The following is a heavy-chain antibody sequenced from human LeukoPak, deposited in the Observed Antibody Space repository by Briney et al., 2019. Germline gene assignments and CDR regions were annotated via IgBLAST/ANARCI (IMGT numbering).Heavy chain of an antibody. Sequence: GSLRLSCEVSGFTSSTYTMNWVRQAPGKGLEWIGYIYYSGSTNYNPSLKSRVTISVDTSKNQFSLKLSSVTAADTAVYYCARDGGRFGDQELDYWGQGTLVTVSS. CDR2: IYYSGST. CDR1: GFTSSTYT. CDR3: ARDGGRFGDQELDY. D-gene: IGHD3-10*01. V-gene: IGHV4-59*01. J-gene: IGHJ4*02.